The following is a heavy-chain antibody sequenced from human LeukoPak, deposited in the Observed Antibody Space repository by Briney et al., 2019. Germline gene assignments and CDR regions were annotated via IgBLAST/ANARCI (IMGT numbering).Heavy chain of an antibody. CDR1: GGSINSSSYY. V-gene: IGHV4-39*01. D-gene: IGHD3-10*01. CDR3: ARSSMFRGVTVDY. CDR2: IYHSGYT. Sequence: SETLSLTCTVSGGSINSSSYYWGWIRQPPGEALEWIGSIYHSGYTYYNPSLKSRVTISVDTSKSQSSLKLSSVTAADTAVYYCARSSMFRGVTVDYWGQGTLVTVPS. J-gene: IGHJ4*02.